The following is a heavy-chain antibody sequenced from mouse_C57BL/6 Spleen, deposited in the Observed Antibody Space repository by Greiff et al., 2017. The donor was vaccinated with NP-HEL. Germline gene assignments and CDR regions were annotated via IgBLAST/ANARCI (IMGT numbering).Heavy chain of an antibody. CDR1: GYSFTGYY. V-gene: IGHV1-42*01. Sequence: VQLKQSGPELVKPGASVKISCKASGYSFTGYYMNWVKQSPEKSLEWIGEINPSTGGTTYNQKFKAKATLTVDKSSSTAYMQLKSLTSEDSAVYYCARDYYGFDYWGQGTTLTVSS. CDR2: INPSTGGT. D-gene: IGHD1-1*01. J-gene: IGHJ2*01. CDR3: ARDYYGFDY.